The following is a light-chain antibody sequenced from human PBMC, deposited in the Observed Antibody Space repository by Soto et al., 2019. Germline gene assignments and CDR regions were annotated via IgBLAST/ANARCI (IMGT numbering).Light chain of an antibody. V-gene: IGLV1-47*01. CDR3: AAWDDALSGIV. CDR1: SSNIGNNY. J-gene: IGLJ2*01. Sequence: QSVLTQPPSASGSPGQRVTISCSGSSSNIGNNYVFWYHQLPGAAPKLLTYRNNQRPSGVPDRFSSSKSGTSASLAITGLQYEDEADYYCAAWDDALSGIVFGGGTELSVL. CDR2: RNN.